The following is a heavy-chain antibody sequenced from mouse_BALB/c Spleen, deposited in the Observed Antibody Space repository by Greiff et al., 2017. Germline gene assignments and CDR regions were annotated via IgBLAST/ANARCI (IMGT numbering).Heavy chain of an antibody. D-gene: IGHD1-2*01. V-gene: IGHV2-9*02. CDR3: ARLILRLGYAMDY. Sequence: QVQLQQSGPGLVAPSQSLSITCTVSGFSLTSYGVHWVRQPPGKGLEWLGVIWAGGSTNYNSALMSRLSISKDNSKSQVFLKMNSLQANDTAIYYCARLILRLGYAMDYWGQGTSVTVSS. J-gene: IGHJ4*01. CDR2: IWAGGST. CDR1: GFSLTSYG.